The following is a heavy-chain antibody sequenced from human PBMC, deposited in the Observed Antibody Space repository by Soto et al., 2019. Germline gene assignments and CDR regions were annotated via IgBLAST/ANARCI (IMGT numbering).Heavy chain of an antibody. Sequence: GGSLRLSCAASGFTFSNAWMSWVRQAPGKGLEWVGRIKSKTDGGTTDYAAPVKGRFTISRDDSKNTLYLQMNSLKTEDTAVYYCTTAPGEGSLQFDYWGQGTLVTVSS. CDR1: GFTFSNAW. D-gene: IGHD3-16*01. CDR3: TTAPGEGSLQFDY. CDR2: IKSKTDGGTT. V-gene: IGHV3-15*01. J-gene: IGHJ4*02.